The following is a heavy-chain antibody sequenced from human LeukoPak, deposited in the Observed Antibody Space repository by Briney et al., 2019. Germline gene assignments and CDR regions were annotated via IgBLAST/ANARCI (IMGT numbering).Heavy chain of an antibody. D-gene: IGHD3-22*01. CDR2: IYYSEST. J-gene: IGHJ4*02. CDR1: GGSISSSSYY. CDR3: ARRRTRSECYYDSSAYFDY. Sequence: PSETLSLTCTVSGGSISSSSYYWGWIRQPPGKGLEWIGSIYYSESTYYNPSLKSRVTISVDTSKNQFSLKLSSVTAADTAVYYCARRRTRSECYYDSSAYFDYWGQGTLVTVSS. V-gene: IGHV4-39*01.